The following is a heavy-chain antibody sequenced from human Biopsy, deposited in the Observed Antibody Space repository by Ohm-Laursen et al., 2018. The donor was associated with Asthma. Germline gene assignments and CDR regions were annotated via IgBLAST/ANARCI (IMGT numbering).Heavy chain of an antibody. V-gene: IGHV4-30-4*01. CDR2: AHFSGST. CDR1: GVYIYSHDWV. D-gene: IGHD4-17*01. Sequence: TLSLTSTVSGVYIYSHDWVWCWTRQSPGKGLRWLGYAHFSGSTHYNPSLDRRIRMSVDTSKSQVSLSLTSVSAADSAVYFCARARRYGDIFFGMDVWGQGTTVTVSS. J-gene: IGHJ6*01. CDR3: ARARRYGDIFFGMDV.